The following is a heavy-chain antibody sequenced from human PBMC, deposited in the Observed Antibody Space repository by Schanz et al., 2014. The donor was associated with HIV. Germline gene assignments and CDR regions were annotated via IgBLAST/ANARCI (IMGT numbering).Heavy chain of an antibody. V-gene: IGHV3-33*08. J-gene: IGHJ4*02. CDR2: IWYDGSNK. CDR1: GFTFSSYG. D-gene: IGHD2-15*01. Sequence: VKLSESGGGLVQPGGSLRLSCAASGFTFSSYGMHWVRQAPGKGLEWVAVIWYDGSNKYYADSVKGRFTISRDNSKNTLSLQMDSLRVDDTAIYYCAKRSGRSFGYFDSWGQGLLVTVSS. CDR3: AKRSGRSFGYFDS.